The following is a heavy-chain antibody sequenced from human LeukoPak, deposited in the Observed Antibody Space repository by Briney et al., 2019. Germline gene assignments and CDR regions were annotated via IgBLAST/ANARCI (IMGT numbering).Heavy chain of an antibody. J-gene: IGHJ4*02. D-gene: IGHD3-10*01. CDR1: GYTFTSYD. CDR2: MNPNSGNT. CDR3: ARVYGSGSYLNFDY. V-gene: IGHV1-8*01. Sequence: AAVKVSCKASGYTFTSYDINWVRQATGQGLEWMGWMNPNSGNTGYAQKFQGRVTMTRNTSISTAYMELSSLRSEDTAVYYCARVYGSGSYLNFDYWGQGTLVTVSS.